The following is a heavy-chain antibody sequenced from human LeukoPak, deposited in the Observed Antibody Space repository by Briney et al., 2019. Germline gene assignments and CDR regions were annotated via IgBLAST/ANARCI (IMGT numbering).Heavy chain of an antibody. Sequence: GASVTVSCKASGYTFTSYYMHWVRQAPGQRLEWMGWINAGNGNTKYSQKFQGRVTITRDTSASTAYMELSSLRSEDMAVYYCAREDPHYYYGMDVWGQGTTVTVSS. V-gene: IGHV1-3*01. CDR2: INAGNGNT. J-gene: IGHJ6*02. CDR1: GYTFTSYY. CDR3: AREDPHYYYGMDV.